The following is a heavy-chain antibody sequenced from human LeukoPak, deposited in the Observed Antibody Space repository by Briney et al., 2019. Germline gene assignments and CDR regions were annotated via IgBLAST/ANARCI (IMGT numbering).Heavy chain of an antibody. Sequence: GGSLRLSCAASGFPFISYTMNWVRQAPGKGLEWVSSITSSYNYIYYADSVKGRFTISRDNAKKSVYLQMNSLRADDTAVYYCARDGANLYGGNSGGLDYWGQGTLVTVSS. CDR1: GFPFISYT. CDR3: ARDGANLYGGNSGGLDY. D-gene: IGHD4-23*01. CDR2: ITSSYNYI. J-gene: IGHJ4*02. V-gene: IGHV3-21*01.